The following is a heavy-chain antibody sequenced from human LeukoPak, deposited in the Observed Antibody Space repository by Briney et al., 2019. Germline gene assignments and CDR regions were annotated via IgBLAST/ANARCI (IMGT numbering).Heavy chain of an antibody. D-gene: IGHD6-13*01. CDR1: GGSITSYY. J-gene: IGHJ5*02. CDR2: MYYSGST. Sequence: PSETLSLTCIVSGGSITSYYWSWLRQPPGKGLEWIGYMYYSGSTNYNPSLKSRVSISIDTSKNQFSLKLSSVTAADTAVYYCARGKGSSWYFWFDPWGQGTLVTVSS. CDR3: ARGKGSSWYFWFDP. V-gene: IGHV4-59*12.